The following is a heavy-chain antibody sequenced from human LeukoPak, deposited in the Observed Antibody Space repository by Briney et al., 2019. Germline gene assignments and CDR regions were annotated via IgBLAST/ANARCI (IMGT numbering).Heavy chain of an antibody. CDR2: IYISGST. CDR1: GGSISSYF. V-gene: IGHV4-4*07. CDR3: ASGERSYYDY. Sequence: SETLSLTCTVSGGSISSYFWSWIRQPAGKGLEWIGRIYISGSTNYIPSLKSRVTMSVDTSKRQFSLKLSSVTAADTAVYFCASGERSYYDYWGQGTLVTVSS. D-gene: IGHD1-26*01. J-gene: IGHJ4*02.